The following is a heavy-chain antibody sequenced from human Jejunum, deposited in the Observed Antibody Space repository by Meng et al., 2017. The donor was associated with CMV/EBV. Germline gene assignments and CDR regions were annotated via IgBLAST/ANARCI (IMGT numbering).Heavy chain of an antibody. J-gene: IGHJ4*02. CDR2: IRPSGAGT. CDR3: AKVNFCNGGSCNELDY. D-gene: IGHD2-15*01. V-gene: IGHV3-23*01. Sequence: FTLSTYTMTWVRQAPGKGLEWVSSIRPSGAGTYYVDSVQGRFTITRDNSKSTLYLQMNNLRVEDTAVYYCAKVNFCNGGSCNELDYWGQGTLVTVSS. CDR1: FTLSTYT.